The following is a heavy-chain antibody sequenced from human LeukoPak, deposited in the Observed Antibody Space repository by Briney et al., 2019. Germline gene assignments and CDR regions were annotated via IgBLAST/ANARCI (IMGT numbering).Heavy chain of an antibody. J-gene: IGHJ4*02. Sequence: KESGPTLLKPTQTLTLTCTFSGFSLTTSGVGVGWIRQPPGKALEWLALIYWDDDKRYSPSLKSRLTITKDTSKNQVVLTMTNMDPVNTATYYCAHDSSGLLGFDSWGQGTLVTVSS. CDR3: AHDSSGLLGFDS. CDR1: GFSLTTSGVG. V-gene: IGHV2-5*02. D-gene: IGHD3-22*01. CDR2: IYWDDDK.